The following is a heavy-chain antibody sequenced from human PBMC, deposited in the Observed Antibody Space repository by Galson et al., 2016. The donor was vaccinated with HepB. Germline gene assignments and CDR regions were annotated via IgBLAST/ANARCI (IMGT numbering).Heavy chain of an antibody. J-gene: IGHJ6*02. CDR1: GYTFITYY. D-gene: IGHD2-2*01. V-gene: IGHV1-46*01. CDR3: ARAGYCISSRCYGGPTYYYYGMDV. Sequence: SVKVSCKASGYTFITYYMYWVRQAPGQGLEWMGIINPSGGSTTYAQKFQGRVTMTRDTSTSTVYMELSSLRAEDTAVYYCARAGYCISSRCYGGPTYYYYGMDVWGQGTTVTVSS. CDR2: INPSGGST.